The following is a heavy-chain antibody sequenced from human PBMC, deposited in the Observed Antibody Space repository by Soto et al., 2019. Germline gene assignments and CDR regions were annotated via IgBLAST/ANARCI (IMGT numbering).Heavy chain of an antibody. CDR2: IYYSGST. V-gene: IGHV4-59*13. CDR3: ARFSPGGSYYYDSSGYNLIDY. J-gene: IGHJ4*02. D-gene: IGHD3-22*01. Sequence: QVQLQESGPGLVKPSETLSLTCTVSGGSISSYYWSWIRQPPGKGLEWIGYIYYSGSTNYNPSLKSRVTISVDTSKTQFSLKLSSVTAADTAVYYCARFSPGGSYYYDSSGYNLIDYWGQGTLVTVSS. CDR1: GGSISSYY.